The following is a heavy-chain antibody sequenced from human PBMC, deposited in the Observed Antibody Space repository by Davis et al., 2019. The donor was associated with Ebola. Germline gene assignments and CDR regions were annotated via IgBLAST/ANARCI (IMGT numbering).Heavy chain of an antibody. CDR3: ARQGWSGYSLRHWLDP. V-gene: IGHV4-59*08. CDR2: IYYSGST. D-gene: IGHD3-3*01. J-gene: IGHJ5*02. Sequence: SETLSLTCTVSGASISSYYWSWIRQPPGKGLEWIGYIYYSGSTYYNPSLKSRVTISVDTSKNQFSLKLRSVTAADTAVYYCARQGWSGYSLRHWLDPWGRGTLVTVSS. CDR1: GASISSYY.